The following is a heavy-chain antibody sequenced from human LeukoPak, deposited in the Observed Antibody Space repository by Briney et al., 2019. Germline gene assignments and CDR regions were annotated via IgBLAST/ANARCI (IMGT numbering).Heavy chain of an antibody. V-gene: IGHV4-34*01. CDR3: ARGLRGGRRMPRLAVARRN. J-gene: IGHJ4*02. CDR1: GGSFSGYY. CDR2: INHSGST. D-gene: IGHD6-19*01. Sequence: PSETLSLTCAVYGGSFSGYYWSWIRQPPGKGLEWIGEINHSGSTNYNPSLKSRVTISVDTSKNQFSLKLSSVTAADTAVYYCARGLRGGRRMPRLAVARRNWGQGTLVTVSS.